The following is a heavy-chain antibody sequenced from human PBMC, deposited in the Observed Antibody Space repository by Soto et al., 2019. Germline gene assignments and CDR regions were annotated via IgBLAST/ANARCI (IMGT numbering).Heavy chain of an antibody. Sequence: SETLSLTCTVSGGSVTNSSCYWGWIRQSPGKGLEWIGSVYYRGRSYSKSSVKSRVTISVDTSKNRFSLSLNSVTASDTAVYFCVSQRTTVPTQAYFDYWGPGALVTVSS. D-gene: IGHD4-17*01. CDR2: VYYRGRS. V-gene: IGHV4-39*01. CDR3: VSQRTTVPTQAYFDY. CDR1: GGSVTNSSCY. J-gene: IGHJ4*02.